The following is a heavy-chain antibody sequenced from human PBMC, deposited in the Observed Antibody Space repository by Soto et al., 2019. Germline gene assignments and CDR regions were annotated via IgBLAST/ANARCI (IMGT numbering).Heavy chain of an antibody. Sequence: AAVKVSCKASGYTFTSYGISWVRQAPGQGLEWMGWISAYNGNTNYAQKLQGRVTMTTDTSTSTAYMELRSLRSDDTAVYYCARSSGWYFLYYYGMDVWGQGTPVTVSS. J-gene: IGHJ6*02. V-gene: IGHV1-18*04. D-gene: IGHD6-19*01. CDR3: ARSSGWYFLYYYGMDV. CDR2: ISAYNGNT. CDR1: GYTFTSYG.